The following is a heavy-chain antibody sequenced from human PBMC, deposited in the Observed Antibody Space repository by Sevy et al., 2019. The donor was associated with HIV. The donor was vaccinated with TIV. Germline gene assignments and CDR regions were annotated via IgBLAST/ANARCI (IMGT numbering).Heavy chain of an antibody. J-gene: IGHJ6*02. V-gene: IGHV3-30*04. D-gene: IGHD5-12*01. Sequence: GGSLRLSCAASGFTFINHAMHWVRQAPGKGLEWVTVISYDGSNKYYADSVKGRFTISRDTAKSTVYVQMDSLRAEDMAVYYCARALNSGYANYYYYAMDVWGQGTTVTVSS. CDR2: ISYDGSNK. CDR1: GFTFINHA. CDR3: ARALNSGYANYYYYAMDV.